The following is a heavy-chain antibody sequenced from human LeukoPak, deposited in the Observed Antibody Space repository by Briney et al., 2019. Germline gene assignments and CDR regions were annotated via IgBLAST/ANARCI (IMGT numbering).Heavy chain of an antibody. V-gene: IGHV3-21*05. Sequence: GGSLRLSCAASGFPFSSYAMSWVRQAPGKGLEWVSYISSSGSDIYYADSVKGRFTISRDNAKNSLYLHMNSLRAEDTAVYYCARDYGGSSPFDYWGQGTLVTVSS. CDR3: ARDYGGSSPFDY. CDR2: ISSSGSDI. J-gene: IGHJ4*02. CDR1: GFPFSSYA. D-gene: IGHD4-23*01.